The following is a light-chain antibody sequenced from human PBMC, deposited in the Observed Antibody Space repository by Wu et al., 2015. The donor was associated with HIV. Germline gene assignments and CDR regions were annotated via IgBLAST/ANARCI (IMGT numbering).Light chain of an antibody. V-gene: IGKV1-9*01. CDR3: QQLNSFPLT. Sequence: IQLTQSPSSLSASIGDRVTITCRASQDIATYLAWYQQIPGKAPRVLIYDASTLQTGVSSRFSGSGSGAEFTLSISGLQREDFAIYYCQQLNSFPLTFGYGTRLEIK. CDR2: DAS. J-gene: IGKJ5*01. CDR1: QDIATY.